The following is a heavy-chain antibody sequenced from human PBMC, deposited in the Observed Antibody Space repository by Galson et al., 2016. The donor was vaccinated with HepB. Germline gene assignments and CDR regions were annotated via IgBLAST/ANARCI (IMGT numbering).Heavy chain of an antibody. Sequence: SETLSLTCTVSGDSVSSSTYYWGWVRQSPGKGLESIGIMYLRGATYYNPSLKSRLTMSIDTSKNQFSLKLNSLTAADTAVYYCARCPRGVTHFFDSWGQGTQVTVSS. D-gene: IGHD3-10*01. CDR2: MYLRGAT. J-gene: IGHJ4*02. CDR1: GDSVSSSTYY. V-gene: IGHV4-39*01. CDR3: ARCPRGVTHFFDS.